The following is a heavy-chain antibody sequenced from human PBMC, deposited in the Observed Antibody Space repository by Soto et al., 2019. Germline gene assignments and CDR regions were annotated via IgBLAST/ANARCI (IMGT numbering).Heavy chain of an antibody. Sequence: PGGSLRLSCAASGFTFSNAWMSWVRQAPGKGLEWVGRIKSKTDGGTTDYAAPVKGRFIISRDDSKNTLYLQMNSLKTEDTAVYYCTTDRQKGSQYYYYGMDVWGQGTTVTVSS. CDR2: IKSKTDGGTT. V-gene: IGHV3-15*01. CDR1: GFTFSNAW. J-gene: IGHJ6*02. CDR3: TTDRQKGSQYYYYGMDV.